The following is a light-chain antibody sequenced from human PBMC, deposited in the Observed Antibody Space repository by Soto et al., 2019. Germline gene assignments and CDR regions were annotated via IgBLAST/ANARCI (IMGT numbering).Light chain of an antibody. Sequence: EIVLTQSPGTLSLSPGERATLSCRASQSVGRNYLAWYQQTPGQAPGLLIYDASSRATSIPDSFSGSGCGTDFTLTISRLEPEDFAVYYCHQYAASPLTFGQGTKVESK. CDR2: DAS. CDR1: QSVGRNY. J-gene: IGKJ1*01. V-gene: IGKV3-20*01. CDR3: HQYAASPLT.